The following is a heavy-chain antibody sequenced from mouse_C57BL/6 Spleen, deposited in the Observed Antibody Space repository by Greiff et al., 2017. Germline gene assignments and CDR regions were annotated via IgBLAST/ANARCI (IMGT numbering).Heavy chain of an antibody. J-gene: IGHJ1*03. Sequence: QVHVKQPGAELVKPGASVKMSCKASGYTFTSYWITWVKQRPGQGLEWIGDIYPGSGSTNYNEKFKSKATLTVDTSSSTAYMQLSSLTSEDSAVYYCARDPLGRGWYFDVWGTGTTVTVSS. CDR3: ARDPLGRGWYFDV. D-gene: IGHD4-1*01. V-gene: IGHV1-55*01. CDR2: IYPGSGST. CDR1: GYTFTSYW.